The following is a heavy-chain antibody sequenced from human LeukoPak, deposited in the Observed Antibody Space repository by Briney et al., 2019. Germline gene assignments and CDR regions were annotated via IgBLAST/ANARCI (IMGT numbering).Heavy chain of an antibody. D-gene: IGHD2-15*01. V-gene: IGHV4-34*01. J-gene: IGHJ6*03. CDR1: GGSFSGYY. CDR2: ISHSGST. Sequence: PSETLSLTCAVYGGSFSGYYWSWIRQPPGKGLEWIGEISHSGSTNYNPSLKSRVTISVDTSKNQFSLKLSSVTAADTAVYYCARNSGWLPFYYYYYMDVWGKGTTVTVSS. CDR3: ARNSGWLPFYYYYYMDV.